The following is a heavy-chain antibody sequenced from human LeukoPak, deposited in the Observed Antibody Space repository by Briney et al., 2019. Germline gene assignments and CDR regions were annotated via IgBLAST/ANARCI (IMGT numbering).Heavy chain of an antibody. CDR1: GYSISSGYY. Sequence: SETLSHTCAVSGYSISSGYYWGWIRQPPGKGLGWIGSIYHSGSTYYNPSLKSRVTISVDTSENQFSLKLTSVTAADTAVYFCARHRLSTTSGYAFDYMDVWGKGTTVTVSS. D-gene: IGHD5-12*01. CDR2: IYHSGST. J-gene: IGHJ6*03. CDR3: ARHRLSTTSGYAFDYMDV. V-gene: IGHV4-38-2*01.